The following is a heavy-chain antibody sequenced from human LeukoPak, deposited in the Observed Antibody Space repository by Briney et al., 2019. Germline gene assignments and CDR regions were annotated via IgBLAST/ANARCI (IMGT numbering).Heavy chain of an antibody. V-gene: IGHV1-8*01. CDR2: MNPNSGNT. J-gene: IGHJ5*02. Sequence: ASVKVSCKASGYTFTSYDINWVRQATGQGLEWMGWMNPNSGNTGYAQKFQGRVTMTRNTSISTAYMELSRLRSDDTAVYYCARDTYDFWSGYYASGWFDPWGQGTLVTVSS. D-gene: IGHD3-3*01. CDR3: ARDTYDFWSGYYASGWFDP. CDR1: GYTFTSYD.